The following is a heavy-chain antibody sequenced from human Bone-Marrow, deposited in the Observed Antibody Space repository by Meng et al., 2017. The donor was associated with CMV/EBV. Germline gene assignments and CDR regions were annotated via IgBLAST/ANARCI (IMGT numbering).Heavy chain of an antibody. D-gene: IGHD6-6*01. V-gene: IGHV5-51*01. CDR2: IYPGDSDT. CDR1: GYSFTSYW. Sequence: GGSLRLSCKGSGYSFTSYWIGWVRQMPGKGLEWMGIIYPGDSDTRYSPSFQGQVTISADKSISTAYLQWSSLKASDTAMYYCARSMYSSSLVYGMDVWGQGTTVTGSS. CDR3: ARSMYSSSLVYGMDV. J-gene: IGHJ6*01.